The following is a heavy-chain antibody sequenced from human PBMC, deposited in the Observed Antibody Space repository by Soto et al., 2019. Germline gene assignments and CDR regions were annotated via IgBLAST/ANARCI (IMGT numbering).Heavy chain of an antibody. CDR3: ASSTVVTPRYFDY. D-gene: IGHD2-21*02. CDR2: IIPMFGTT. Sequence: QVQLVQSGAEVKKPGSSVKVSCKASGGTFNTYAISWVRQAPGQGLEYMGGIIPMFGTTNYAQQFQGRVTITADESTSTAYMELSSLRSEDTAVYYCASSTVVTPRYFDYWGQGTLVTVSS. V-gene: IGHV1-69*12. J-gene: IGHJ4*02. CDR1: GGTFNTYA.